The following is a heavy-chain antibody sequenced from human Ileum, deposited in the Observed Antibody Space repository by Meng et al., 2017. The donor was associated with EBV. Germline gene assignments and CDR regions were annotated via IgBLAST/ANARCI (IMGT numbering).Heavy chain of an antibody. CDR3: ARDPAYPRGLFDS. CDR2: IYRSGSS. J-gene: IGHJ4*02. CDR1: GDAISNSDLY. V-gene: IGHV4-39*07. Sequence: LSVQESGPRLVNASEPLSLTCSVSGDAISNSDLYWNWIRRSPGKGLEWIASIYRSGSSYFDPSLKSRVSLSLDTSKNQFSLKLSSVTAADTALYYCARDPAYPRGLFDSWGQGILVTVSS. D-gene: IGHD3-10*01.